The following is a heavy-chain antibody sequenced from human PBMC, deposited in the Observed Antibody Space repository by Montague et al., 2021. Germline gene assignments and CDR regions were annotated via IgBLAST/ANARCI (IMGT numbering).Heavy chain of an antibody. V-gene: IGHV3-69-1*01. CDR3: ARDSPRGGLGAFDI. D-gene: IGHD3-16*01. J-gene: IGHJ3*02. Sequence: SLRLSCAASTLTFSGYDMNWVRQAPGKGLEWVPHISRTSSIKYAESVKGRFIISKDNAKKSLYLQMDSLRDEDTAVYYCARDSPRGGLGAFDIWGQGTMVSVSS. CDR1: TLTFSGYD. CDR2: ISRTSSI.